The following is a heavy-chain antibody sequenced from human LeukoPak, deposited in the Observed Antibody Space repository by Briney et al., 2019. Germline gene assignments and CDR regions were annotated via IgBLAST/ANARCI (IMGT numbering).Heavy chain of an antibody. V-gene: IGHV1-69*05. CDR3: ARGSSGYNWNYSLDY. CDR1: GGTFSSYA. D-gene: IGHD1-7*01. J-gene: IGHJ4*02. CDR2: IIPIFGTA. Sequence: SVKVSCKASGGTFSSYAISWVRQAPGQGLEWMGGIIPIFGTANYAQKFQGRVTITTDESTSTAYTELSSLRSEDTAVYYCARGSSGYNWNYSLDYWGQGTLVTVSS.